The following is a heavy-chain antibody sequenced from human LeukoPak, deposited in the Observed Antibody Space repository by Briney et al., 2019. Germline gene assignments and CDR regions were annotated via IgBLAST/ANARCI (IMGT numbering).Heavy chain of an antibody. CDR1: GFTFDDYT. CDR3: AKDWGYDSDAFDI. Sequence: PGGSLRLSCAASGFTFDDYTMHWVRLAPGKGLEWVSLISWDGGSTYYADSVKGRFTISRDNSKNSLYLQMNSLRTEDTALYYCAKDWGYDSDAFDIWGQGTMVTVSS. D-gene: IGHD3-16*01. J-gene: IGHJ3*02. CDR2: ISWDGGST. V-gene: IGHV3-43*01.